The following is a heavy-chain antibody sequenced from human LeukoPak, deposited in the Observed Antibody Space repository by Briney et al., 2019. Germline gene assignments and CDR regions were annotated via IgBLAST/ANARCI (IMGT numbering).Heavy chain of an antibody. CDR3: ARTSGNCSGGSCYLLRRSDY. CDR2: INHSGST. V-gene: IGHV4-34*01. D-gene: IGHD2-15*01. CDR1: GGSFSGYY. Sequence: SETLSLTCAVYGGSFSGYYWSWIRQPPGKGLEWIGEINHSGSTNYNPSLKSRVTISVDPSKNQFSLKLSSVTAADTAVYYCARTSGNCSGGSCYLLRRSDYWGQGTLVTVSS. J-gene: IGHJ4*02.